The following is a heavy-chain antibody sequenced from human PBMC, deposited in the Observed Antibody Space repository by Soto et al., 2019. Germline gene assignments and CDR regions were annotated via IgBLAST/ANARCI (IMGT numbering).Heavy chain of an antibody. CDR2: INGGNGNT. CDR3: VRVGHLIGYSYYYGMDV. J-gene: IGHJ6*02. D-gene: IGHD3-3*02. CDR1: GYIFINYA. Sequence: ASVKVSCKASGYIFINYAMQWVRQAPGQRLEWMGRINGGNGNTEYSQKFQGRVTITRDTSASTTYMELSSLRSQDTAVYYCVRVGHLIGYSYYYGMDVWGQGTTVTVSS. V-gene: IGHV1-3*01.